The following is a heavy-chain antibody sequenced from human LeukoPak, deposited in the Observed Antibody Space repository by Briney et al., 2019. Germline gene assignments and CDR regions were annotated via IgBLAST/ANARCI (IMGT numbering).Heavy chain of an antibody. Sequence: SETLSLTCNVSGGAISNYYWSWIRQPAGKGLEWIGRFSTSGSTNSNPSLKSRVTMSVDTSKNQFSLKVTSVTAADTAVYYCARSTTVTTLLFDCWGQGTLVTVSS. V-gene: IGHV4-4*07. CDR1: GGAISNYY. J-gene: IGHJ4*02. CDR2: FSTSGST. CDR3: ARSTTVTTLLFDC. D-gene: IGHD4-17*01.